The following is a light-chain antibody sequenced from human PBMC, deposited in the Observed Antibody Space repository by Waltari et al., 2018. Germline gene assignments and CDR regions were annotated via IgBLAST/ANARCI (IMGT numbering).Light chain of an antibody. CDR3: ASRDPTANAVV. J-gene: IGLJ2*01. Sequence: SSELTQDPAVSVALGQTVRITCQGDSLRTYPADWYQLRPGQAPILVLFRTDARPPGIPDRFSGSSSRDTASLTITGTQAEDEADYYCASRDPTANAVVFGGGTKLTVL. CDR2: RTD. V-gene: IGLV3-19*01. CDR1: SLRTYP.